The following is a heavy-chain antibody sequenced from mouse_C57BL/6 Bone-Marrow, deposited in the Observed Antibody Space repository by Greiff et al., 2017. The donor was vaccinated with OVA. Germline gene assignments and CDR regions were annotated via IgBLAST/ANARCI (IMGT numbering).Heavy chain of an antibody. CDR2: IYPRSGNT. CDR1: GYTFTSYG. J-gene: IGHJ2*01. CDR3: ARGTYYSTLYYFDY. D-gene: IGHD2-5*01. V-gene: IGHV1-81*01. Sequence: QVQLQQSGAELARPGASVKLSCKASGYTFTSYGISWVKQRTGQGLEWIGEIYPRSGNTYYNEKFKGKATLTADKSSSTAYMELRSLTSEDSAVYFCARGTYYSTLYYFDYWGQGTTLTVSS.